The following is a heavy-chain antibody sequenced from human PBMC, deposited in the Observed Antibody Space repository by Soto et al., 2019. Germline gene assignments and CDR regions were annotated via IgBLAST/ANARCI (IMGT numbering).Heavy chain of an antibody. CDR3: ARLRVLEPREYYCYGMDV. J-gene: IGHJ6*02. CDR1: GGTFSSYA. D-gene: IGHD1-26*01. CDR2: IIPIFGTA. Sequence: ASVKVSCKASGGTFSSYAISWVRQAPGQGLEWMGGIIPIFGTANYAQKFQGRVTITADESTSTAYMELSSLRSEDTAVYYCARLRVLEPREYYCYGMDVWGQGTTVTVSS. V-gene: IGHV1-69*13.